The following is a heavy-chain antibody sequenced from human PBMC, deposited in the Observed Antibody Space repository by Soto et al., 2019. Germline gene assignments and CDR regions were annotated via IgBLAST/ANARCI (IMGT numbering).Heavy chain of an antibody. CDR3: TRPKNELRFYSCNGIDV. CDR2: IRSKTNNYAT. D-gene: IGHD5-12*01. Sequence: GGSLILSCAASGLTFSDSAIHWVRQASGKGLEWVGRIRSKTNNYATTYAASVKGRFTISRDDSKNTAYLQVNSLKTEDTAVYCCTRPKNELRFYSCNGIDVWGQGTTVTVSS. V-gene: IGHV3-73*01. J-gene: IGHJ6*02. CDR1: GLTFSDSA.